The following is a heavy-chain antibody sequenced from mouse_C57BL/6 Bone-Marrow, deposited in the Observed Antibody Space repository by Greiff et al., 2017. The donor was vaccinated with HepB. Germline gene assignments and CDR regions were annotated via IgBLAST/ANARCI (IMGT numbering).Heavy chain of an antibody. J-gene: IGHJ1*03. CDR1: GFSFNTYA. Sequence: EVQGVESGGGLVQPKGSLKLSCAASGFSFNTYAMNWVRQAPGKGLEWVARIRSKSNNYATYYADSVKDRFTISRDDSESMLYLQMNNLKTEDTAMYYCVRQGIYYWYFDVWGTGTTVTVSS. CDR3: VRQGIYYWYFDV. V-gene: IGHV10-1*01. CDR2: IRSKSNNYAT.